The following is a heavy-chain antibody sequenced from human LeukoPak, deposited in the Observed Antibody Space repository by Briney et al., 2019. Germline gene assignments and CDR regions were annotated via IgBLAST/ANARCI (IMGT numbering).Heavy chain of an antibody. Sequence: GGSLRLSCAASGFTFSDYYMSWIRQAPGKGLEWVSYISSSGSTIYYADSVKGRFTISRDNAKNSLYLQMNSLRAEDTAVYYCATAGDYGSGSLTLDYWGQGTLVTVSS. D-gene: IGHD3-10*01. CDR1: GFTFSDYY. CDR3: ATAGDYGSGSLTLDY. CDR2: ISSSGSTI. J-gene: IGHJ4*02. V-gene: IGHV3-11*01.